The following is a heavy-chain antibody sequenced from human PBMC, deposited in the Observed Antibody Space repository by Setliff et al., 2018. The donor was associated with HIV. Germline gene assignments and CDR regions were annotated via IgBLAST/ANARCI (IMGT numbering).Heavy chain of an antibody. V-gene: IGHV5-51*01. D-gene: IGHD2-15*01. J-gene: IGHJ3*02. CDR2: IYPGDSDT. CDR1: GYTFTSNW. CDR3: ARRGYCSGGSCYSAAFDI. Sequence: GESLKISCKASGYTFTSNWIGWVRQVPGKGLEWMGIIYPGDSDTRYSPSFQGQVTISADKSISTAYLQWSSLKASDTAMYYCARRGYCSGGSCYSAAFDIWGQGTMVTVSS.